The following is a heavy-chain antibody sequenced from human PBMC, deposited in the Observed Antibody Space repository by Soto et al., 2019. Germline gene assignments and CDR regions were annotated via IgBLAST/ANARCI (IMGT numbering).Heavy chain of an antibody. D-gene: IGHD2-21*02. J-gene: IGHJ4*02. V-gene: IGHV3-74*01. CDR2: INSDGSST. CDR3: ASVQCGGDCLFDY. Sequence: GGSLRLSCAASGFTFSSYWMHWVRQAPGKGMVWVSRINSDGSSTSYADSVKGRFTISRDNAKTTLYLQMNSLRAEDTAVYYCASVQCGGDCLFDYWGQGTLVTVSS. CDR1: GFTFSSYW.